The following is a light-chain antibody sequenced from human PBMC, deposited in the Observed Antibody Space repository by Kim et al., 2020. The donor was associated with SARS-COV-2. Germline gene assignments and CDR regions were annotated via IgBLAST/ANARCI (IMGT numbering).Light chain of an antibody. V-gene: IGKV1-5*03. CDR2: KAS. CDR1: QSISSW. Sequence: SSSVGDRVTITCPASQSISSWLAWYQQKPGKAPKLLIYKASSLESGVPSRFSGSGSGTEFTLTISSLQPDDFATYYCQQYNSYRYTFGQGTKLEI. J-gene: IGKJ2*01. CDR3: QQYNSYRYT.